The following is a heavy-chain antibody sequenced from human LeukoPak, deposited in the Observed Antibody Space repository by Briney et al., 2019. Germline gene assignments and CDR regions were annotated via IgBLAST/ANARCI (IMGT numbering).Heavy chain of an antibody. Sequence: GGSLRLSCAASGFTFSSYAMTWVRQAPGKGLEWLSAIGGGGCCASYPDSVKGRFTISRDNSKNTLYLQMNSLRVEDTAVYYCAKRVTTVAPSAVDVWGQGTAVTVSS. V-gene: IGHV3-23*01. D-gene: IGHD4-23*01. J-gene: IGHJ6*02. CDR1: GFTFSSYA. CDR2: IGGGGCCA. CDR3: AKRVTTVAPSAVDV.